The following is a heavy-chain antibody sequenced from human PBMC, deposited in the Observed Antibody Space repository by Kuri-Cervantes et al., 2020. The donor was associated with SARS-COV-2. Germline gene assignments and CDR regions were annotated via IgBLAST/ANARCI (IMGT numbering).Heavy chain of an antibody. V-gene: IGHV1-2*06. CDR3: AREDTAMVTDYYYGMDV. Sequence: ASVKVSCKASGYTFTGYYMHWVRQAPGQGLEWRGRINPNSGGTNYAQKFQGRVTMTRDTSISTAYMELSRLRSDDTAVYYCAREDTAMVTDYYYGMDVWGQGTTVTVSS. CDR2: INPNSGGT. CDR1: GYTFTGYY. D-gene: IGHD5-18*01. J-gene: IGHJ6*02.